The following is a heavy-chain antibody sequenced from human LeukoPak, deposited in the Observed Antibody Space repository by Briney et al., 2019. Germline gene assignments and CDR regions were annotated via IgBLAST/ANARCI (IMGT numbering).Heavy chain of an antibody. Sequence: GGSLRLSCAASGFTFSNFDIHWVRQTSGKGLEWVGRIKPKTEGDATAYAASVKGRFTISRDDSKNTAYLQMNSLKTEDTAVYYCARDRAGAQNWAALDPWGQGTLVTVSS. D-gene: IGHD7-27*01. J-gene: IGHJ5*02. V-gene: IGHV3-73*01. CDR3: ARDRAGAQNWAALDP. CDR2: IKPKTEGDAT. CDR1: GFTFSNFD.